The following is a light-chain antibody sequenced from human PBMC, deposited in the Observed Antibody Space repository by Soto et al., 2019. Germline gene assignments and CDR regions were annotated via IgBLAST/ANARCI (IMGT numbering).Light chain of an antibody. V-gene: IGLV4-60*03. CDR1: SGHNAYI. Sequence: QPVLTQSPSASASLGSSVKLTCTLDSGHNAYIIAWHQQRPGEAPRYLMKVQSNGGFNKVSGLPDRFVGSSAGADRYLTISSLQSEDEADYFCETWDYNTQKVFGGGTKVTVL. J-gene: IGLJ2*01. CDR2: VQSNGGF. CDR3: ETWDYNTQKV.